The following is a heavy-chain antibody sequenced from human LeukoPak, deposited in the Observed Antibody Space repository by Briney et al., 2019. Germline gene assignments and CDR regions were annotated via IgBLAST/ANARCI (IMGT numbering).Heavy chain of an antibody. CDR2: ISSSTTYI. Sequence: GGSLRLSCAASGFPFSSFSMYWVRQAPGTGLERVSSISSSTTYIYYADSVKGRFSISRDNANDSLYLQMNSLRAEDTAVYYCARGEPGFGGLPTVLDNWGQGTLVTVSS. CDR3: ARGEPGFGGLPTVLDN. D-gene: IGHD4-23*01. V-gene: IGHV3-21*01. J-gene: IGHJ4*02. CDR1: GFPFSSFS.